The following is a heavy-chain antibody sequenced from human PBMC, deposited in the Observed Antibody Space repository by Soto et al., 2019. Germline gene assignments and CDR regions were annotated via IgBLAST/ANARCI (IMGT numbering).Heavy chain of an antibody. CDR1: GYTFTSYN. CDR2: INPSGGST. J-gene: IGHJ5*02. CDR3: ARGITMIVVGNWFDP. V-gene: IGHV1-46*01. Sequence: QVQLVQSGAEVKKPGASVKVSCKASGYTFTSYNMHWVRQAPGQGLEWMGIINPSGGSTSYAQKFQGRVTMTRDTSTSTVYMELSSLRSEDTAVYYCARGITMIVVGNWFDPWGQGTLVTVSS. D-gene: IGHD3-22*01.